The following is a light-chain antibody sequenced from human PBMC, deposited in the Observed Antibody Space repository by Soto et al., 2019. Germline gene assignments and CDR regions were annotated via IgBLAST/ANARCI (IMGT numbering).Light chain of an antibody. CDR2: ASS. CDR1: ESIRIH. CDR3: QQSYSSSPIT. V-gene: IGKV1-39*01. Sequence: DIQMTQSPSSLSASIGDRVSIICRASESIRIHLNWYQQKPGKAPRLLISASSRLQSGVPSRFSGSGSGTDFTLTIDSLRPEDFASYYCQQSYSSSPITFGPGTRLEIK. J-gene: IGKJ5*01.